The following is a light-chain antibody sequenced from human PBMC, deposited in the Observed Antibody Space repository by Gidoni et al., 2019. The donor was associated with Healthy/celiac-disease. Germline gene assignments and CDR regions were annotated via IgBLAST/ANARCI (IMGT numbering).Light chain of an antibody. J-gene: IGKJ3*01. Sequence: SASVGDRVTITCRASQGISSYLAWYQQKPGKAPKLLIYAASTLQSGVPSRFSGSGSGTEFTLTISSLQPEDFATYYCQQLNSYPRGFTFGPGTKVDIK. V-gene: IGKV1-9*01. CDR2: AAS. CDR3: QQLNSYPRGFT. CDR1: QGISSY.